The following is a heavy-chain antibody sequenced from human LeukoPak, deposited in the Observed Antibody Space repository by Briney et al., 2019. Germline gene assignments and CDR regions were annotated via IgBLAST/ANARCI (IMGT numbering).Heavy chain of an antibody. CDR2: IYYSGST. Sequence: SETLSLTCTVSGGSISSSSYYWGWIRQPPGKGLEWIGSIYYSGSTYYNPSLKSRVTISVDTSKNQFSLKLSSVTAADTAVYYCARQTQYSSSWYRYWGQGTLVTVSS. CDR3: ARQTQYSSSWYRY. V-gene: IGHV4-39*01. CDR1: GGSISSSSYY. D-gene: IGHD6-13*01. J-gene: IGHJ4*02.